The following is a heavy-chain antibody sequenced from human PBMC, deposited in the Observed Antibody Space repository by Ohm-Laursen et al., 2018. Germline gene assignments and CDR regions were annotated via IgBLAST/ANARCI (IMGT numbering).Heavy chain of an antibody. D-gene: IGHD2-15*01. Sequence: SLRLSCAASGFTFSNYGMHWVRQAPGKGLEWVAVIWYDGSNKYYADSVKGRFTISRDNSKNTLYLQMNSLRAEDTAVYYCAKRGYCSGGSCYEGLDPWGQGTLVTVSS. CDR3: AKRGYCSGGSCYEGLDP. J-gene: IGHJ5*02. CDR2: IWYDGSNK. V-gene: IGHV3-33*06. CDR1: GFTFSNYG.